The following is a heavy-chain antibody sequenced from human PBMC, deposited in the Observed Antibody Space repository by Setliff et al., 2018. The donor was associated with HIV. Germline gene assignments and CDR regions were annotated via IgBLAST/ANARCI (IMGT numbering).Heavy chain of an antibody. J-gene: IGHJ4*02. D-gene: IGHD3-9*01. Sequence: ASVKVSCKASGYKFTGHHIQWMRQAPGQGLEWMGRINPNMGDTQYAQKFQGRIIMTRDTSINTVYMELSNLTSDDTTLYYCARQDIPTGYYLFDYWGQGTQVTVSS. CDR3: ARQDIPTGYYLFDY. CDR1: GYKFTGHH. V-gene: IGHV1-2*06. CDR2: INPNMGDT.